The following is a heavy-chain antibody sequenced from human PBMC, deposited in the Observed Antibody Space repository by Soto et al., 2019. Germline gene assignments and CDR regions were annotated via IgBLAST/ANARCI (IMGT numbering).Heavy chain of an antibody. CDR2: ISSSSSYI. CDR3: AREEDSVGSPASGFQP. CDR1: GFTFSSYS. J-gene: IGHJ5*02. D-gene: IGHD3-10*01. V-gene: IGHV3-21*01. Sequence: GGSLRLSCAASGFTFSSYSMNWVRQAPGKGLEWVSSISSSSSYIYYADSVKGRFTISRDNAKNSLYLQMNSLRAEDTAVYYCAREEDSVGSPASGFQPWGHGVQVTVSS.